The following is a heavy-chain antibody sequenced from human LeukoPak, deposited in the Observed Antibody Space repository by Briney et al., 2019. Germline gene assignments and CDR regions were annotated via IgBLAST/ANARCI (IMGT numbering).Heavy chain of an antibody. CDR1: GFTFSSYA. Sequence: AGGSLRLSCAASGFTFSSYAMHWVRQAPGKGLEWVAVISYDGSNKYYADSVKGRFTISRDNSKNTLYLQMNSLRAEDTAVYYCAKDPVAVAGTANYFQHWGQGTLVTVSS. V-gene: IGHV3-30-3*01. D-gene: IGHD6-19*01. CDR2: ISYDGSNK. J-gene: IGHJ1*01. CDR3: AKDPVAVAGTANYFQH.